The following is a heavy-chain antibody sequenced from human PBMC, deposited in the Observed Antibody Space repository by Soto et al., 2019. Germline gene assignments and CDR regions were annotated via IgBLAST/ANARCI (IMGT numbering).Heavy chain of an antibody. CDR1: GYTFTGYY. J-gene: IGHJ6*02. D-gene: IGHD1-26*01. V-gene: IGHV1-2*02. CDR2: INPNSGGT. Sequence: ASVKVSCKASGYTFTGYYMHWVRQAPGQGLEWMGWINPNSGGTNYAQKFQGRVTMTRETSISTAYMELSRLRSDDTAVYYCANLTLRSVDLEWELPGGNYYYGMDVWGQGTTVTVSS. CDR3: ANLTLRSVDLEWELPGGNYYYGMDV.